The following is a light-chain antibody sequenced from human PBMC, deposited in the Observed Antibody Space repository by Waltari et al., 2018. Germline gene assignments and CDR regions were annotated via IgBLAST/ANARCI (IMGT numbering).Light chain of an antibody. CDR2: HTS. V-gene: IGKV3-20*01. J-gene: IGKJ1*01. CDR1: QGVGKY. Sequence: EIVLTQSPGTLSLSPGERATLSCRASQGVGKYLAWYQQRPGQAPRHLLYHTSSRTAGIPDRFSGSGYGTDFSLTISRLEPEDVAVYYCQKYDFLPATFGQGTTVEIK. CDR3: QKYDFLPAT.